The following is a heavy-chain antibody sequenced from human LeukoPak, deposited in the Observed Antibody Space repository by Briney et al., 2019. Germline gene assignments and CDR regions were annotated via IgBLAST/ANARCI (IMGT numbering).Heavy chain of an antibody. CDR1: GFTFSSYA. V-gene: IGHV3-23*01. D-gene: IGHD3-22*01. J-gene: IGHJ4*02. CDR2: ISGSGGST. Sequence: HSGGSLRLSCAASGFTFSSYAMSWVRQAPGKGLEWVSAISGSGGSTYYADSVKGRFTISRDNSKSTLYLQMNSLRAEDTAVYYCAKNGETYYYDSSGWTYFDYWGQGTLVTVSS. CDR3: AKNGETYYYDSSGWTYFDY.